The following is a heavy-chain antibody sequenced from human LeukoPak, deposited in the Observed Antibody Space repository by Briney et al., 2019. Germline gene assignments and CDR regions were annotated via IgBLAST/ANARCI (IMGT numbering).Heavy chain of an antibody. CDR2: IYYSGST. CDR3: ARVGTRNWFDP. CDR1: GGSVSSGSYY. Sequence: SETLSLTCTVSGGSVSSGSYYWSWIRQPPGKGLEWIGYIYYSGSTNYNPSLKSRVTISVDTSKNQFSLKLSSVTAADTAVYYCARVGTRNWFDPWGQGTLVTVSS. V-gene: IGHV4-61*01. J-gene: IGHJ5*02.